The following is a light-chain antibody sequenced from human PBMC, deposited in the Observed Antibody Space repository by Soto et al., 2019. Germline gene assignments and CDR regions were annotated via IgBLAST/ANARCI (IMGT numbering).Light chain of an antibody. Sequence: QSVLTQPASVSGSPGQSITVSCTGASSDVESYDLVSWYQQHPGRAPKLMIYEVIKRPSGVSNRFSGSKPGKVASLTISGLQAGDEAAYYCCSYAGSLSVVFGGGTKVTVL. J-gene: IGLJ3*02. V-gene: IGLV2-23*02. CDR1: SSDVESYDL. CDR3: CSYAGSLSVV. CDR2: EVI.